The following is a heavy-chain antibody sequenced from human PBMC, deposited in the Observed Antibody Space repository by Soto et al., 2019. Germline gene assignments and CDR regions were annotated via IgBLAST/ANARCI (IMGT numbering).Heavy chain of an antibody. CDR2: IYYSGST. CDR1: GGSISSGDYY. J-gene: IGHJ4*02. V-gene: IGHV4-30-4*01. D-gene: IGHD3-16*02. Sequence: SETLSLTCTVSGGSISSGDYYWSWIRQPPGKGLEWIGYIYYSGSTYYNPSLKSRVTISVDTSKNQFSLKLSSVTAADTAVYYCARWSVGRGVIVEYFDYWGQGTLVTVSS. CDR3: ARWSVGRGVIVEYFDY.